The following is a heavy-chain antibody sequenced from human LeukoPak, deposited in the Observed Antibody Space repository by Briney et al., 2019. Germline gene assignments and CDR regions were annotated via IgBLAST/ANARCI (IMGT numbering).Heavy chain of an antibody. Sequence: KSSETLSLTCTVSGGSISSYYWSWIRQPPGKGLEWIGYIYYSGSTNYNPSLKSRVTISVDTSKNQFSLKLSSVTAADTAVYYCARGGSNSWRRFDPWGQGTLVTVSS. CDR3: ARGGSNSWRRFDP. CDR1: GGSISSYY. CDR2: IYYSGST. J-gene: IGHJ5*02. V-gene: IGHV4-59*01. D-gene: IGHD6-13*01.